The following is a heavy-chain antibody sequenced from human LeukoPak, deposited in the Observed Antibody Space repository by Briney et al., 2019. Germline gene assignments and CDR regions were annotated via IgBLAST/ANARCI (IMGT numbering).Heavy chain of an antibody. V-gene: IGHV1-18*01. J-gene: IGHJ3*02. CDR1: GYTLTSYG. CDR3: ARDRDRGYYDSSGYYYLNAFDI. D-gene: IGHD3-22*01. Sequence: ASVKVSCKASGYTLTSYGISWVRQAPGQRLEWMGWISAYKVNTNYAQKLQGRVTMTTDTSTSTAYMELRSLRSDDTAVYYCARDRDRGYYDSSGYYYLNAFDIWGQGTMVTVSS. CDR2: ISAYKVNT.